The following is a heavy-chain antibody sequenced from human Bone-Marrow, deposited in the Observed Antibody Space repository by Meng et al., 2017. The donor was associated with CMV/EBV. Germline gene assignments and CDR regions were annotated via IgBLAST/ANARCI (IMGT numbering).Heavy chain of an antibody. CDR1: GYTFTSYG. D-gene: IGHD7-27*01. CDR2: ISAYNGNT. Sequence: ASVKVSCKASGYTFTSYGISWVRQAPGQGLEWMGWISAYNGNTNYAQKLQGRVTMTTDTSTSTAYMELRSLRSEDTAVYYCAAGWITEKLGPADYWGQGTTVTVSS. V-gene: IGHV1-18*01. CDR3: AAGWITEKLGPADY. J-gene: IGHJ4*02.